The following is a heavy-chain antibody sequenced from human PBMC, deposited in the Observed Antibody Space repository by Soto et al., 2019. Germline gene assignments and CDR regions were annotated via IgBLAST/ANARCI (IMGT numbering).Heavy chain of an antibody. J-gene: IGHJ4*02. V-gene: IGHV4-31*03. Sequence: LSLTCTVSGGSISSGGYYWSWIRQHPGKGLEWIGYIYYSGSTYYNPSLKSRVTISVDTSKNQFSLKLSSVTAADTAVYYCARVPIADYYDSSGYYYFDYWGQGTLVT. CDR3: ARVPIADYYDSSGYYYFDY. CDR2: IYYSGST. CDR1: GGSISSGGYY. D-gene: IGHD3-22*01.